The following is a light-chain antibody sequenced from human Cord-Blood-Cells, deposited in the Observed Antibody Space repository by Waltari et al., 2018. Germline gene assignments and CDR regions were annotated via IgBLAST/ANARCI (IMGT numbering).Light chain of an antibody. J-gene: IGKJ4*01. CDR2: DAS. CDR1: QSVSSY. Sequence: IVFTQSPATLSLSPVERATLSCRASQSVSSYLAWYQQKPGQAPRLLIYDASTRATGIPARFSGSGSGTDFTLTISSLEPEDFAVYYCQQRSTFGGGTKVEIK. V-gene: IGKV3-11*01. CDR3: QQRST.